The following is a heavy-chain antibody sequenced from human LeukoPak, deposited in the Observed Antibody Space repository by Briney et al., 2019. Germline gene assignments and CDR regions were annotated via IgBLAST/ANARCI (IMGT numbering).Heavy chain of an antibody. Sequence: ASVKVSCKASGYTFTGYYMHWVRQAPGQGLEGMGWINPNSGGTNYAQKFQGRVTMTRDTSISTAYMELRRLRSDDTAVYYCARDSYGDYNNWFDPWGQGTLVTVSS. CDR2: INPNSGGT. J-gene: IGHJ5*02. V-gene: IGHV1-2*02. D-gene: IGHD4-17*01. CDR1: GYTFTGYY. CDR3: ARDSYGDYNNWFDP.